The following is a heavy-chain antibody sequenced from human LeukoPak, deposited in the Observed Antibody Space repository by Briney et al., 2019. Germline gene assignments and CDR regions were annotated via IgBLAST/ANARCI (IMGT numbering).Heavy chain of an antibody. Sequence: SETLSLICAVYGRSFSGYYWSWTRHPPGKGLEWIGEINQSGGTNYNPSLKSRVTISVDTSKNQYSLKLSSVSAAETAVYYCARYGDYGRIDYWGQGTLVTVSS. CDR2: INQSGGT. CDR1: GRSFSGYY. V-gene: IGHV4-34*01. CDR3: ARYGDYGRIDY. J-gene: IGHJ4*02. D-gene: IGHD4-17*01.